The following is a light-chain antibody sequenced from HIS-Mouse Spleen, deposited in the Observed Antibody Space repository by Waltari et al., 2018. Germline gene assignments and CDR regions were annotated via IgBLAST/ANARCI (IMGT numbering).Light chain of an antibody. J-gene: IGLJ1*01. V-gene: IGLV2-14*01. CDR3: SSYTSSSTF. Sequence: QSALTQPASVSGSPGQSITISCTGTSSDVGGYNYVSWYQHHPGKAPKLMIYEVSNRPSGVSNRFSGSKSGNTASLTISGLQAEDEADYYCSSYTSSSTFFGTGTKVTVL. CDR2: EVS. CDR1: SSDVGGYNY.